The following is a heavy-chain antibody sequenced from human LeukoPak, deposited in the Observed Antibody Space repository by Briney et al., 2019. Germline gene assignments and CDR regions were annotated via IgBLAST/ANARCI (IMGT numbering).Heavy chain of an antibody. CDR2: ISFDGNDK. V-gene: IGHV3-30*03. Sequence: GGSLRPSCAASGFSFSLYGMQWVRQAPGKGLEWVAVISFDGNDKFYADSVKGRFTISRDDSKNTLYLQMNSLRPEDTAVYYCARLSDYGDDNNNCFDPWGQGALVAVSS. J-gene: IGHJ5*02. D-gene: IGHD4-17*01. CDR3: ARLSDYGDDNNNCFDP. CDR1: GFSFSLYG.